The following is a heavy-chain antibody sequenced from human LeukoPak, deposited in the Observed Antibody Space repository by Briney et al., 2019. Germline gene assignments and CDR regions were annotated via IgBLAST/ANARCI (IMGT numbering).Heavy chain of an antibody. J-gene: IGHJ4*02. D-gene: IGHD3-22*01. V-gene: IGHV3-53*01. Sequence: GGSLRLSCAASGFTVSSNYMSWVRQAPGKGLEWVSVIYSRGSTYYADSVKGRFTISRDNSKNTLYLQMNSLRAEDTAVYYCASVRDSSGYYPSDYWGQGILVTVSS. CDR3: ASVRDSSGYYPSDY. CDR2: IYSRGST. CDR1: GFTVSSNY.